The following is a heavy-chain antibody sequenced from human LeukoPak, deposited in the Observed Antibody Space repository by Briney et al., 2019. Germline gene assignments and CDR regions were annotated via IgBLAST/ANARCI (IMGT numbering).Heavy chain of an antibody. V-gene: IGHV1-8*03. CDR1: GYTFTSYD. J-gene: IGHJ4*02. CDR2: MNPNSGNT. CDR3: ARLCYDSSGYYCPLDY. D-gene: IGHD3-22*01. Sequence: ASVKVSCKASGYTFTSYDINWVRQATGQGLEWMGWMNPNSGNTGYAQKFQGRVTITSNTSISTAYMELSSLRSGDTAVYYCARLCYDSSGYYCPLDYWGQGTLVTVSS.